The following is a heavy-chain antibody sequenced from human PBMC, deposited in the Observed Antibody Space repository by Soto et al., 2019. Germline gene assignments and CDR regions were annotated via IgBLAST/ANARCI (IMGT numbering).Heavy chain of an antibody. CDR3: ATERLAYYFDTSGEDFDY. D-gene: IGHD3-22*01. J-gene: IGHJ4*02. CDR1: GYIFTSYG. Sequence: ASVKVSCKASGYIFTSYGISWVRQAPGQGLEWMGWISAHNANTNYAQKFQGRVTMTTDTSTSTAHMELRSLRSDDTAVYYCATERLAYYFDTSGEDFDYWGRG. CDR2: ISAHNANT. V-gene: IGHV1-18*01.